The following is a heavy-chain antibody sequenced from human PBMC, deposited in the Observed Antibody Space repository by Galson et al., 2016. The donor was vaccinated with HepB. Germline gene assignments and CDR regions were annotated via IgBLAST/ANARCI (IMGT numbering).Heavy chain of an antibody. J-gene: IGHJ3*02. D-gene: IGHD3-3*01. Sequence: QSGAEVKQPGESLTISCKGFGYSLSDYWVGWVRQMPGKGLEWMGIVYPGDSDTRYSPSFQGHVTISADNSISTAYLQWSSLKASDTAIYYCATQYAFWYGLGGYDAFDIWGQGTLVTVSS. V-gene: IGHV5-51*01. CDR2: VYPGDSDT. CDR1: GYSLSDYW. CDR3: ATQYAFWYGLGGYDAFDI.